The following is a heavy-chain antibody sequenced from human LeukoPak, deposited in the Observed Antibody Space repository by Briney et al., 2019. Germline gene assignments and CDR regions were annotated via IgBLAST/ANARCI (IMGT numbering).Heavy chain of an antibody. J-gene: IGHJ4*02. Sequence: GGSLRLSCAASGFTFSNYWMSWVRQAPGKGLEWVANIKEDGSQKYYVDSVKGRFTISRDNAKNSLYLQMNSLRAEDPAVYFCARDPADYWGQGTLVTVSS. CDR1: GFTFSNYW. CDR3: ARDPADY. V-gene: IGHV3-7*01. CDR2: IKEDGSQK.